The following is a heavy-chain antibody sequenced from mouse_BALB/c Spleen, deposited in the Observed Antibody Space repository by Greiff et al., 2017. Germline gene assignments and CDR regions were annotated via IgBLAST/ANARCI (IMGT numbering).Heavy chain of an antibody. CDR2: ISSGGST. CDR3: ASPRCYGNSSDV. D-gene: IGHD1-1*01. CDR1: GFTFSSYA. V-gene: IGHV5-6-5*01. Sequence: EVKLMESGGGLVKPGGSLKLSCAASGFTFSSYAMSWVRQTPEQRLEWVASISSGGSTYYPDSGKGRFTISRDNARNILYLQMSSLRSEATAMYYCASPRCYGNSSDVWGAGTTVTGSS. J-gene: IGHJ1*01.